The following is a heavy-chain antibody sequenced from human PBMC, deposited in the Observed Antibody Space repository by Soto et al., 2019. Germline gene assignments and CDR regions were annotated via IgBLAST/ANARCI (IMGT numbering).Heavy chain of an antibody. J-gene: IGHJ4*02. CDR3: AKDPLPVENSSGYYDY. Sequence: EVQLVESGGVVVQPGGSLRLSCAASGFTFDDYTMHWVRQAPGKGLEWVSLISWDGGSTYYADSVKGRFTISRDNIKKALYLQMNSLRTEDTALYYCAKDPLPVENSSGYYDYWGQGTLVTVSS. CDR1: GFTFDDYT. CDR2: ISWDGGST. V-gene: IGHV3-43*01. D-gene: IGHD3-22*01.